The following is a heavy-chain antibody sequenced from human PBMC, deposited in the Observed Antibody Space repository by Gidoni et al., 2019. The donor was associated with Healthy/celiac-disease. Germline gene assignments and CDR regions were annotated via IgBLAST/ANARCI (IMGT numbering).Heavy chain of an antibody. CDR1: FRGYY. Sequence: FRGYYWSWIRQPPVKGLEWIGEINHSGSTNYNPSRKSRVTISVDTSKNQFSLKLSSVTAADTAVYYCARGRIAVAPSGPKVAFDIWGQGTMVTVSS. CDR2: INHSGST. V-gene: IGHV4-34*01. D-gene: IGHD6-19*01. J-gene: IGHJ3*02. CDR3: ARGRIAVAPSGPKVAFDI.